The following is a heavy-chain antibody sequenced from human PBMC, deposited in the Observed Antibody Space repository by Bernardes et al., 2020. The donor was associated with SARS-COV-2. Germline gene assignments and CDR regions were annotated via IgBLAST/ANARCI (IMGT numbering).Heavy chain of an antibody. CDR1: EFTVSSNY. D-gene: IGHD2-2*03. CDR2: IYSGGST. J-gene: IGHJ4*02. V-gene: IGHV3-66*04. Sequence: GSLRLSCAASEFTVSSNYMSWVRQAPGKGLEWVSVIYSGGSTYYADSVKGRFTISRDNAKNSLYLQMNSLRAEDTAVYYCARHGYYCDYWGQGTLVTVSS. CDR3: ARHGYYCDY.